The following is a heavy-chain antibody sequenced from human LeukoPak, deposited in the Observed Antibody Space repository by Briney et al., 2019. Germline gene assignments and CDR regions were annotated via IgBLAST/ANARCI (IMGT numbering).Heavy chain of an antibody. D-gene: IGHD3-10*01. CDR1: GGSINNGGYY. V-gene: IGHV4-39*01. J-gene: IGHJ4*02. CDR2: LYYNGAT. CDR3: ASLRSSGSGSFPTD. Sequence: SETLSLTCTVSGGSINNGGYYWGWIRQPPGEGPEWIGSLYYNGATYYNPTLRSRVTMSVDTSKNQFSLKLTSVTAADTAVYYWASLRSSGSGSFPTDWGQGILVTVSS.